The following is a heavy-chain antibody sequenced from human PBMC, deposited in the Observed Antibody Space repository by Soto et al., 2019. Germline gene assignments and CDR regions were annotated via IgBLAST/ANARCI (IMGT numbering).Heavy chain of an antibody. V-gene: IGHV3-33*01. J-gene: IGHJ4*02. CDR2: IWYDGSNK. CDR1: GFTFSSYD. D-gene: IGHD2-15*01. Sequence: GGSLRLSCAASGFTFSSYDMHWVRQAPGKGLEWVAVIWYDGSNKYYADSVKGRFTISRDNSKNTLYLQMNSLRAEDTAVYYCARAKAETPFDYWGQGTLVTVSS. CDR3: ARAKAETPFDY.